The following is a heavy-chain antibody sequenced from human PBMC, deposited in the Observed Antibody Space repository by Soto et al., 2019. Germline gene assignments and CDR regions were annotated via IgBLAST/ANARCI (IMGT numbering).Heavy chain of an antibody. J-gene: IGHJ4*02. Sequence: EPLSLTCAAYGGSSIRYNWTWIRQPPGTGLEWIGEINHSGSTNSNPSLKSRVTISVDTSKSQFSLKLTSVTAADTAVYYCARDKITGLFDYWGQGTLVTVS. CDR3: ARDKITGLFDY. D-gene: IGHD2-8*02. CDR1: GGSSIRYN. CDR2: INHSGST. V-gene: IGHV4-34*01.